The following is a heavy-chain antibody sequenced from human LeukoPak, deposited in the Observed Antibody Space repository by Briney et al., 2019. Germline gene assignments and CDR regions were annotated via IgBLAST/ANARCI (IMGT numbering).Heavy chain of an antibody. CDR3: ATNAMELHY. CDR1: DFTFSAYA. V-gene: IGHV3-23*01. Sequence: GGSLRLSCAASDFTFSAYAMTWARQAPGQGLEWVPTVSSSGGSTYYADSVKGRFTISRDNSKNTLFLQMNSLRSEDTAVYYCATNAMELHYWGQGTLVTVSS. J-gene: IGHJ4*02. CDR2: VSSSGGST. D-gene: IGHD1-7*01.